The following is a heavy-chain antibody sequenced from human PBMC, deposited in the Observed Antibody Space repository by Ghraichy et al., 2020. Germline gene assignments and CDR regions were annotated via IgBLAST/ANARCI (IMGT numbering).Heavy chain of an antibody. D-gene: IGHD3-10*01. V-gene: IGHV4-34*01. Sequence: SETLSLTCAVYGGSFSGYYWSWIRQPPGKGLEWIGEINHSGSTNYNPSLKSRVTISVDTSKNQFSLKLSSVTAADTAVYYCARGHYGSGSRYGLYNWFDPWGQGTLVTVSS. CDR3: ARGHYGSGSRYGLYNWFDP. CDR1: GGSFSGYY. J-gene: IGHJ5*02. CDR2: INHSGST.